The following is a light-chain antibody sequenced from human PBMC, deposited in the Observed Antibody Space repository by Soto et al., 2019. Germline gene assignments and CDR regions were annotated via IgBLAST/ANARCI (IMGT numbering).Light chain of an antibody. Sequence: QSVLNRPASVSGSPGQSITVSCTGTSSDFGDSTYVSWYQQHPGKAPRLIIYDVNNRPSGVAARFSASRSGNTASLTISGLQAEDEADYYCTSYTRSGLIVFGTGTKVTVL. V-gene: IGLV2-14*01. J-gene: IGLJ1*01. CDR3: TSYTRSGLIV. CDR2: DVN. CDR1: SSDFGDSTY.